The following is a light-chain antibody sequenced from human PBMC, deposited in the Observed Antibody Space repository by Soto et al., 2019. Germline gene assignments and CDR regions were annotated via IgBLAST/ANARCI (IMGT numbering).Light chain of an antibody. J-gene: IGKJ4*01. V-gene: IGKV1-33*01. CDR3: QQYDNLPLT. CDR1: QDISKY. Sequence: DIQMTQSPSSLSACVGDRVTITCQASQDISKYLNWYQQKPGKAPKLLIYDAYNLETAVPSRFSGSGSWTDFTFSISSLQPEDIATYSCQQYDNLPLTFGGGTKVDIK. CDR2: DAY.